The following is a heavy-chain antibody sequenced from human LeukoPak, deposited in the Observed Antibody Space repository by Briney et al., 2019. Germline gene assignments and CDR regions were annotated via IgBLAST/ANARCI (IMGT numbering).Heavy chain of an antibody. J-gene: IGHJ4*02. Sequence: ASVKVSCKVSGDTLTEVSMHWVRQAPGKGLEWMGGFDPEDGETIYAQKFQGRVTMTEDTSTDTAYMELSSLRCEDTAVYYCATDMKAAAGNWGQGTLVTVSS. CDR3: ATDMKAAAGN. D-gene: IGHD6-13*01. CDR2: FDPEDGET. CDR1: GDTLTEVS. V-gene: IGHV1-24*01.